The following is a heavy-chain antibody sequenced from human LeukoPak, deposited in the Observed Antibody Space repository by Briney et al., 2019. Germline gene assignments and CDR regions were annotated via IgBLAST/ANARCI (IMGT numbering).Heavy chain of an antibody. D-gene: IGHD3-10*01. V-gene: IGHV3-9*01. CDR2: TSWNSGSI. CDR1: GFTFDDYA. CDR3: ARDSGSYYNGQFDY. J-gene: IGHJ4*02. Sequence: GGSLRLSCAASGFTFDDYAMHWVRQAPGKGLEWVSGTSWNSGSIGYADSVKGRFTISRDNAKNSLYLQMNSLRAEDTALYYCARDSGSYYNGQFDYWGQGTLVTVSS.